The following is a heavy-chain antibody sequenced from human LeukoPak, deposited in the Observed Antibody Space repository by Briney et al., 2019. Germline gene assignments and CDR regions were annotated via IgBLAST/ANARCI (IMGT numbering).Heavy chain of an antibody. Sequence: GGSLRLSCAASGFTFSSYAMSWVRQAPGKGLEWVTVISYDGSNTYYTDSVKGRFTISRDNSKNTLYLQMNSLRAEDTAVYYCARVRSGWYDAFDIWGQGTMVTVSS. CDR3: ARVRSGWYDAFDI. V-gene: IGHV3-30*04. J-gene: IGHJ3*02. D-gene: IGHD6-19*01. CDR1: GFTFSSYA. CDR2: ISYDGSNT.